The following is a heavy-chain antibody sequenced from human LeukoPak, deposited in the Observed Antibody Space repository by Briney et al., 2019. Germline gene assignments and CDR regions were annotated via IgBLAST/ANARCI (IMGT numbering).Heavy chain of an antibody. Sequence: TGGSLRLSCAASGFTISSYSMNWVRQAPGKGLEWVPSISSSSSYVYYADSVKGRLTISRDNAKNSLYLQLNSLRAEDTAVYYCAREEYYGDYPLGYWGQGTLVTVSS. J-gene: IGHJ4*02. CDR3: AREEYYGDYPLGY. CDR1: GFTISSYS. CDR2: ISSSSSYV. V-gene: IGHV3-21*01. D-gene: IGHD4-17*01.